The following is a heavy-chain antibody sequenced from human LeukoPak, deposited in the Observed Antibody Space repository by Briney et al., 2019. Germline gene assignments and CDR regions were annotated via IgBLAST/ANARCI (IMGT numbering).Heavy chain of an antibody. Sequence: PGGSLRLSCAASGFTVSSYYMTWVRQAPGKGLEWVSVIYSGGSTYYADSVKGRVAISRDNSKNTVSLQMNSVRAEDTAVYYCARSYSNHLFGMDVWGQGTTVTVSS. D-gene: IGHD4-11*01. CDR2: IYSGGST. J-gene: IGHJ6*02. V-gene: IGHV3-66*01. CDR3: ARSYSNHLFGMDV. CDR1: GFTVSSYY.